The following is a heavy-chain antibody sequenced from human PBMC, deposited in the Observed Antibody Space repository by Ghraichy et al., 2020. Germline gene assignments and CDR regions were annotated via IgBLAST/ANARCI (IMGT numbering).Heavy chain of an antibody. CDR3: ARESVAGGTYYYYYMDV. D-gene: IGHD6-19*01. Sequence: WGSLRLSCEVSGFSSRSYWMSWVRQAPGKGLEWVAKIKVDGSEKYYVDSVKGRFTISRDNAKNSLFLQMNSLRADDTAVYYCARESVAGGTYYYYYMDVWGKGTTVTVSS. CDR2: IKVDGSEK. J-gene: IGHJ6*03. V-gene: IGHV3-7*01. CDR1: GFSSRSYW.